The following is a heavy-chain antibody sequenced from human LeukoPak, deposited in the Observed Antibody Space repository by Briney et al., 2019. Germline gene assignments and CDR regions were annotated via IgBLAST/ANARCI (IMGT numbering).Heavy chain of an antibody. CDR2: IRYDGSNK. V-gene: IGHV3-30*02. CDR1: GFTFSRYG. Sequence: PGGSLRLSCAASGFTFSRYGMHWVRQAPGKGLEWVAFIRYDGSNKYYADSVKGRFTISRDNSKNTLYLQMNSLRAEDTAVYYCAKEGQGAWGQTYYYYMDVWGKGTTVTVSS. J-gene: IGHJ6*03. CDR3: AKEGQGAWGQTYYYYMDV. D-gene: IGHD7-27*01.